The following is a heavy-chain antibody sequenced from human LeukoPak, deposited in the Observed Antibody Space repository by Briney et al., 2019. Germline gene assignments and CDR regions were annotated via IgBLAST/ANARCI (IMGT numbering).Heavy chain of an antibody. CDR3: AKEHPDYYDTRTFDY. V-gene: IGHV3-30*18. CDR1: GFTFSSYG. Sequence: GRSLRLSCAASGFTFSSYGMHWVRQAPGKGLESVAVISYDGSNKYYADSVKRRFTISRDNSKNTLYLQMNSLRAEDTAVYYCAKEHPDYYDTRTFDYWGQGTLVTVSS. J-gene: IGHJ4*02. CDR2: ISYDGSNK. D-gene: IGHD3-22*01.